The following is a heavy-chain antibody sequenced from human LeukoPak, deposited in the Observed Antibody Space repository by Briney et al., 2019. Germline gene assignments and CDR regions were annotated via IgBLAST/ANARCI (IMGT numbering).Heavy chain of an antibody. J-gene: IGHJ4*02. CDR3: ARDRPLKGFDY. CDR1: GFTFSSYS. D-gene: IGHD6-6*01. CDR2: ISSSSSYI. V-gene: IGHV3-21*01. Sequence: GGSLRLSCAASGFTFSSYSMNWVRQAPGKGLEWVSSISSSSSYIYYADSVKGRFTISRDNAKNPLYLQMNSLRAEDTAVYYCARDRPLKGFDYWGQGTLVTVSS.